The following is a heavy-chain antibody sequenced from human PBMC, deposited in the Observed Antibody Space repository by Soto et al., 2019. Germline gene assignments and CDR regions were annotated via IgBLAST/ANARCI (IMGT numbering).Heavy chain of an antibody. CDR2: INPKSDDT. CDR3: ARKHSLDYIRWGLDP. Sequence: ASVKVSCKASGYPFSDNQIHWLRRAPGQGLEWMGRINPKSDDTNYAQKFQGRVTMTRDTSIDTAYLELTGLTSDDTATYYCARKHSLDYIRWGLDPWGQGTLVTDSS. CDR1: GYPFSDNQ. D-gene: IGHD4-4*01. V-gene: IGHV1-2*02. J-gene: IGHJ5*02.